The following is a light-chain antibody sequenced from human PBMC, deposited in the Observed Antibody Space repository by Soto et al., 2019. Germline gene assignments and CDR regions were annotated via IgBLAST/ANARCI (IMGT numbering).Light chain of an antibody. CDR3: QQYGGSPWT. V-gene: IGKV3-20*01. J-gene: IGKJ1*01. Sequence: DIVLTHSPGTLSLSPGERATLSCRASQSVSNSYLAWYQQKPGQAPRLLIYGASSRATGIPDRFSGSGSGTDFALTISRLEPEDFAVYHCQQYGGSPWTFGQGTKVDI. CDR2: GAS. CDR1: QSVSNSY.